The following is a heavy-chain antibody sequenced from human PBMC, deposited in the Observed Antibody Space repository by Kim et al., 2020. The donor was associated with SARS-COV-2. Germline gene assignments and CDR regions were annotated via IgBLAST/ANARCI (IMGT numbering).Heavy chain of an antibody. D-gene: IGHD2-21*02. Sequence: SETLSLTCTVSGYSISSGYYWGWIRQPPGKGLEWIGSIYHSGSTYYNPSLKSRVTISVDTSKNQFSLKLSSVTAADTAVYYCARSPYCGGDCYQTFDYWGQGTLVTVSS. CDR2: IYHSGST. CDR1: GYSISSGYY. J-gene: IGHJ4*02. CDR3: ARSPYCGGDCYQTFDY. V-gene: IGHV4-38-2*02.